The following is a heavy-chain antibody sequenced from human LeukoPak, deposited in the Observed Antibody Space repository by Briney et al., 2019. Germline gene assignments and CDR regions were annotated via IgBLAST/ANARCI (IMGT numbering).Heavy chain of an antibody. CDR3: AKALYSSSCLDY. CDR1: GFTFDDYA. D-gene: IGHD6-13*01. V-gene: IGHV3-9*01. J-gene: IGHJ4*02. Sequence: GGSLRLSCAASGFTFDDYAMHWVRQAPGKGLEWVSGISWNSGSIGYADSVKGRFTISRDNAKNSLYLQMNSLRAEDTALYYCAKALYSSSCLDYCVQGTLVTVSS. CDR2: ISWNSGSI.